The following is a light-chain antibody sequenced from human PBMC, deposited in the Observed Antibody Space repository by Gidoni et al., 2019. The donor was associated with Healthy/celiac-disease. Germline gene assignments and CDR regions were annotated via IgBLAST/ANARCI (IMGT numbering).Light chain of an antibody. CDR3: QQYDNLPPLT. V-gene: IGKV1-33*01. CDR1: QDISNY. Sequence: IQMTQSPSSLSASVGDRLTITCQASQDISNYLNWYQQKPGKAPKLLIYDASNLETGVPSRFSGSGSGTDFTFTISSLQAEDIATYYCQQYDNLPPLTFGGGTKVEIK. CDR2: DAS. J-gene: IGKJ4*01.